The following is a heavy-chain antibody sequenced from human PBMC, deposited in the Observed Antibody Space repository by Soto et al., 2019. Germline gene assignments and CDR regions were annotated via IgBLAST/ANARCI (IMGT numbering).Heavy chain of an antibody. CDR1: GLNFSSYA. Sequence: GGFLILCYGAFGLNFSSYAVRWVRQEPGKGLEWFSAISGTGGSTYYPGSVKGRFTISRENAKNSLYLQMNSLRAEDTAVYYCARAKIEYSSQRPKYYGMDVWGQGTTVTVSS. J-gene: IGHJ6*02. V-gene: IGHV3-23*01. CDR2: ISGTGGST. CDR3: ARAKIEYSSQRPKYYGMDV. D-gene: IGHD6-6*01.